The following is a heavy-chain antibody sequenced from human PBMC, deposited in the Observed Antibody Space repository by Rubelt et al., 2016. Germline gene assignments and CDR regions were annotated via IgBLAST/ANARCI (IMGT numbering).Heavy chain of an antibody. CDR2: ISAYNGDI. V-gene: IGHV1-18*01. Sequence: QVQLVQSGAEVREPGASVKVSCTDSGYIFPNHGISWVRLAPGQELEWMGWISAYNGDINSAQEVQGRVTCTTETATNTAYMELRSLRSDDTAMYYCATGASLMRGFDYWGQGTRVTVSS. D-gene: IGHD3-10*01. CDR1: GYIFPNHG. CDR3: ATGASLMRGFDY. J-gene: IGHJ4*02.